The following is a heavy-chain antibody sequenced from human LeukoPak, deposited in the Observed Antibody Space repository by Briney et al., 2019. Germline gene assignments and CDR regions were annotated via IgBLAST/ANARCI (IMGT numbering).Heavy chain of an antibody. CDR1: GFTISTYC. CDR3: ARAPSEIGGYYPEYFRH. J-gene: IGHJ1*01. V-gene: IGHV3-74*01. D-gene: IGHD3-22*01. Sequence: EGSLSFSCAASGFTISTYCMHWVRQAPGKELVWVSRIKSDGSTNYADSVKGRFTISRDNANNTASLQMNSLKAENTGVYYCARAPSEIGGYYPEYFRHWGQGTLVTVSS. CDR2: IKSDGST.